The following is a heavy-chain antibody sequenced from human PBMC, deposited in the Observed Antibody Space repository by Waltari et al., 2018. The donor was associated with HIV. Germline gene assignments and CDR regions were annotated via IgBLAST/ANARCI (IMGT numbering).Heavy chain of an antibody. J-gene: IGHJ4*02. CDR2: SRSKPYGGTR. V-gene: IGHV3-49*03. CDR1: GFNFGSYA. CDR3: ARGVNLRCTGDCYSAY. D-gene: IGHD2-21*02. Sequence: EVHLVESGGGLVQPGRSLRLSCKASGFNFGSYAVTWFRQAPGKGLEVVGFSRSKPYGGTREYAVSVKGRFTISRDDSKNIAFLQMDSLKIEDTAVYYCARGVNLRCTGDCYSAYWGQGTLVTVSS.